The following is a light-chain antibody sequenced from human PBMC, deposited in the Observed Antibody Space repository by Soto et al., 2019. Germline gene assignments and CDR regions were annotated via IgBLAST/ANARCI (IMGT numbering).Light chain of an antibody. CDR1: SSNIGSNT. J-gene: IGLJ3*02. CDR2: GNN. V-gene: IGLV1-44*01. Sequence: QSALTQPPSASETPGQRVTISCSGSSSNIGSNTVNWYQQFPETAPKLLIFGNNQRPSGVPDRFSGSKSGTSASLAISGLQSEDEADYYCAAWDDNLNGWVFGGGTKVTVL. CDR3: AAWDDNLNGWV.